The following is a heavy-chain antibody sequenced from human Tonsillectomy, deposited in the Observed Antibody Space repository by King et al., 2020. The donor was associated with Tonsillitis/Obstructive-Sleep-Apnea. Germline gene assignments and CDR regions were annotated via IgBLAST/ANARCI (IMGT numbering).Heavy chain of an antibody. CDR3: AKLGNLEWLGYYYYMDV. V-gene: IGHV3-23*04. J-gene: IGHJ6*03. Sequence: VQLVESGGGLEQPGGSLRLSCVASGFTFSSYAMSWVRQAPGKGLEWVSGIRGSGGSTYYADSVKGRFTISRDNSKNTLYLQMNSLIAEDTAVYYCAKLGNLEWLGYYYYMDVWGKGTTVTVSS. CDR1: GFTFSSYA. D-gene: IGHD3-3*01. CDR2: IRGSGGST.